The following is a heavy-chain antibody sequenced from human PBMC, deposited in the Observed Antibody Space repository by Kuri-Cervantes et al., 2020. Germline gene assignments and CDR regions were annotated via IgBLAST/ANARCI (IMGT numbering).Heavy chain of an antibody. V-gene: IGHV4-61*01. CDR3: ARARGLRLFDY. CDR2: IYYSGST. Sequence: SETLSLTCTVSGGSVSSGSYYWGWIRQPPGKGLEWTGYIYYSGSTNYNPSLKSRVTISVDTSKNQFSLKLSSVTAADTAVYYCARARGLRLFDYWGQGTLVTVSS. D-gene: IGHD5-12*01. CDR1: GGSVSSGSYY. J-gene: IGHJ4*02.